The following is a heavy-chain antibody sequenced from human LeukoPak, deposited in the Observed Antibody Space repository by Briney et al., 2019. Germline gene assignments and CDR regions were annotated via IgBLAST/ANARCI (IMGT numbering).Heavy chain of an antibody. CDR3: AIIPYYYGSGSYSPGPYYFDY. V-gene: IGHV4-39*01. CDR2: IYYSGST. Sequence: SETLSLTCTVSGGSISSSSYYWGWIRQPPGKGLEWIGSIYYSGSTYYNPSLKSRVTISVDTSKDQFSLKLSSVTAADTAVYYCAIIPYYYGSGSYSPGPYYFDYWGQGTLVTVSS. CDR1: GGSISSSSYY. J-gene: IGHJ4*02. D-gene: IGHD3-10*01.